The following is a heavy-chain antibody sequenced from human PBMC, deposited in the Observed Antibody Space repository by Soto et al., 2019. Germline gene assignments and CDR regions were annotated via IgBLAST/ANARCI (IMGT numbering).Heavy chain of an antibody. J-gene: IGHJ3*02. CDR3: TREPKGYIGVSLFNFDI. CDR2: IRSKAYGGTT. CDR1: GFTFGDYA. Sequence: GGSLRLSCTASGFTFGDYAMSWVRQAPGKGLEWVGFIRSKAYGGTTEYVASVKGRFTISRDDSKSIAYLQMNSLKTEDTAVYYCTREPKGYIGVSLFNFDIWGQGTMVTVSS. D-gene: IGHD6-13*01. V-gene: IGHV3-49*04.